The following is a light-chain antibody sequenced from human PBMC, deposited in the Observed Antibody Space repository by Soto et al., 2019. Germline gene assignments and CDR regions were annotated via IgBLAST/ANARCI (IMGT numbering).Light chain of an antibody. Sequence: QSALTQPASVSGSPGQSITISCTGTSSDVGGYNSVSWYQQHPGKAPKLMIYDVSNRPSGVSNRFSGSKSGNTASLTISVLQAEDEADYYCSSYTGSSTLVFGTGNKLTVL. CDR1: SSDVGGYNS. V-gene: IGLV2-14*01. CDR3: SSYTGSSTLV. CDR2: DVS. J-gene: IGLJ1*01.